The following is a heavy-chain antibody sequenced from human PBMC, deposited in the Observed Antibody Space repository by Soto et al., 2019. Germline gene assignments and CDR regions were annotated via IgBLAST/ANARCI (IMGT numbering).Heavy chain of an antibody. J-gene: IGHJ4*02. CDR1: GFTFSNYA. CDR2: ISGSGGST. D-gene: IGHD6-13*01. Sequence: EVQLLESGGGLVQPGGSLRLSCAASGFTFSNYAVTWVRQAPGKGLEWVSTISGSGGSTYYADSVKGRFTISRDNSKNTRYLQRNSLRSEDTAVYYCAKDQGSSWYEIDSWGKGTLVTVSS. CDR3: AKDQGSSWYEIDS. V-gene: IGHV3-23*01.